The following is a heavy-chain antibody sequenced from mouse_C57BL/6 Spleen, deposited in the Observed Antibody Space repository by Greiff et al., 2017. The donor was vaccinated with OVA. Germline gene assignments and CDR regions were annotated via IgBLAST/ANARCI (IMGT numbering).Heavy chain of an antibody. J-gene: IGHJ3*01. Sequence: VQLQQPGAELVKPGASVKLSCKASGYTFTSYWMQWVKQRPGQGLEWIGEIDPSDSYTNYNQKFKGKATLTVDTSSSTAYMQLSSLTSEDSAVYYCARRGTPYWGQGTLVTVSA. CDR2: IDPSDSYT. CDR3: ARRGTPY. CDR1: GYTFTSYW. D-gene: IGHD2-14*01. V-gene: IGHV1-50*01.